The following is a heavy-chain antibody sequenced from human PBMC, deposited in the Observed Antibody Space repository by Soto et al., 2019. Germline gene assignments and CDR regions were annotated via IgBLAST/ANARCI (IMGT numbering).Heavy chain of an antibody. CDR2: FNPSGGST. J-gene: IGHJ4*02. Sequence: ASGKVAGNPAGYTFISYYMDWVRHAPGQGPEWMGIFNPSGGSTTYAKKFQGRVTMTGDTYTSTVYMELSSLRSEDTAVYYCARDGPSGSHTLDYWGQRTLVSISS. V-gene: IGHV1-46*01. CDR1: GYTFISYY. CDR3: ARDGPSGSHTLDY. D-gene: IGHD1-26*01.